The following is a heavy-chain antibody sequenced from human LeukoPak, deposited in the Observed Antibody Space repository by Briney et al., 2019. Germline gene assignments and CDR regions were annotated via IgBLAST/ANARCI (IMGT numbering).Heavy chain of an antibody. J-gene: IGHJ2*01. V-gene: IGHV4-59*01. CDR3: ARQLRGGSYVCFDL. D-gene: IGHD1-26*01. Sequence: SETLSLTCTVCSDSISRNHWRCMRHPPGKGVEGIGDIYYSGSTNYKPSLKSRVTISVDTSKSQCSLKMRSVTTAVTAVYYCARQLRGGSYVCFDLWGRGTLVTVSS. CDR1: SDSISRNH. CDR2: IYYSGST.